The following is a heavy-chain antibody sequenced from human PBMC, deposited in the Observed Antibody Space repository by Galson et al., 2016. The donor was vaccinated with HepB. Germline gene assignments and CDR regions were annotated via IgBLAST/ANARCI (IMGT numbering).Heavy chain of an antibody. CDR1: GFTFSRYY. CDR2: IRHGGGRT. V-gene: IGHV3-33*01. D-gene: IGHD1-26*01. J-gene: IGHJ3*02. CDR3: ARERRSGSYGDDLHI. Sequence: SLRLSCAASGFTFSRYYIHWIRQAPGQGLEWMAVIRHGGGRTYDAHSVRGRFTISRDNFKNMVYLQMNSLRAEDTAVYYCARERRSGSYGDDLHIWGQGTMVTVSS.